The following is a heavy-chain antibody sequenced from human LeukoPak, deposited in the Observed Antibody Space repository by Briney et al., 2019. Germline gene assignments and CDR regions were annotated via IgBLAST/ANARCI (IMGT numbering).Heavy chain of an antibody. Sequence: ASVKVSCKTSGYTFSNYGVTWVRQAPGQGLEWVGWISAYSGDRKYAQSLQGRITMTTDTSTSTAYMELRSLRSDDTAVYYCARDGGRFLEWSLEDYWGQGTLVTVSS. CDR1: GYTFSNYG. V-gene: IGHV1-18*01. D-gene: IGHD3-3*01. CDR2: ISAYSGDR. CDR3: ARDGGRFLEWSLEDY. J-gene: IGHJ4*02.